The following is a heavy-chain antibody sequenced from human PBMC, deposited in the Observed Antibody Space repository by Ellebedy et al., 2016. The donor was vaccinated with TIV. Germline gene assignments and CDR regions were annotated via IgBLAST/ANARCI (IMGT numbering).Heavy chain of an antibody. D-gene: IGHD3-10*01. V-gene: IGHV3-30*18. CDR3: AKRAAGFGEFLLPYFDY. Sequence: PGGSLRLSCAASGFTFSNFGMHWVRQGPGQGLEWVAFISYDGINKKYADSVKARFSISRDNSKNTLYLQMNSLRVEDTAVYYCAKRAAGFGEFLLPYFDYWGQGILVTVSS. CDR2: ISYDGINK. CDR1: GFTFSNFG. J-gene: IGHJ4*02.